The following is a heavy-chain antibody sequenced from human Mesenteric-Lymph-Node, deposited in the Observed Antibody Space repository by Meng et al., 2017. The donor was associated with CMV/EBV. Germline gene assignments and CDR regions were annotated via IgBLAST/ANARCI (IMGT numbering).Heavy chain of an antibody. V-gene: IGHV4-38-2*02. CDR1: GYSISNGYY. CDR2: IFHSGIT. J-gene: IGHJ6*02. D-gene: IGHD1-14*01. Sequence: SETLSLTCTVSGYSISNGYYWGWIRQSPGKGREWIGNIFHSGITYYNPSLKSRVTISVDTSKNLSTLKLSSVTAADTAVYYCTRDADHHYAMAVWGQGTTVTVSS. CDR3: TRDADHHYAMAV.